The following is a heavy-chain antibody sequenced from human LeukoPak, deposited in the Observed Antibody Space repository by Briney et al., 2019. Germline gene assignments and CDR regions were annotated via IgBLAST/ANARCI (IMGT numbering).Heavy chain of an antibody. D-gene: IGHD3-16*01. J-gene: IGHJ4*02. Sequence: PSETLSLTCTVSGGSISSYYWSWIRQSPGKGLEWIGYIHFSGSTGYNPSLKSRVTISVDTSKNQFSLKLSPVTAADTAVYYCARAFWGSGIDYWGQGTLVTVSS. CDR1: GGSISSYY. V-gene: IGHV4-59*01. CDR3: ARAFWGSGIDY. CDR2: IHFSGST.